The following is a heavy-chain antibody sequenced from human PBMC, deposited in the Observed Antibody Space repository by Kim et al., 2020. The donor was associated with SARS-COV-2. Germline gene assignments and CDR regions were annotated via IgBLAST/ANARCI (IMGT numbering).Heavy chain of an antibody. J-gene: IGHJ6*03. CDR2: INTNTGNP. V-gene: IGHV7-4-1*02. CDR3: ASGARITIFGVVIEPYYDYMDV. Sequence: ASVKVSCKASGYTFTSYAMNWVRQAPGQGLEWMGWINTNTGNPTYAQGFTGRFVFSLDTSVSTAYLQLSSLKAEDTAVYYCASGARITIFGVVIEPYYDYMDVWGKGTTVTVSS. CDR1: GYTFTSYA. D-gene: IGHD3-3*01.